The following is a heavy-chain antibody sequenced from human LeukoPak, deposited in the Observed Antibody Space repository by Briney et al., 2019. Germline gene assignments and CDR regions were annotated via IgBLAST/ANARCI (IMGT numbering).Heavy chain of an antibody. CDR1: GFTFSNAW. CDR2: IKSKTDGGTT. CDR3: TTDWSGYYYFDY. D-gene: IGHD3-3*01. J-gene: IGHJ4*02. Sequence: GGSLRLSCAASGFTFSNAWMSWVRQAPGKGLEWVGRIKSKTDGGTTDYAAPVEGRFTISRDDSKNTPYLQMNSLKTEDTAVYYCTTDWSGYYYFDYWGQGTLVTVSS. V-gene: IGHV3-15*01.